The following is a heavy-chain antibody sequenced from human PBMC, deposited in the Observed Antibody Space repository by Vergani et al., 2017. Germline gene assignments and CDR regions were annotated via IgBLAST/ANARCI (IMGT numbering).Heavy chain of an antibody. V-gene: IGHV4-30-4*01. CDR2: IYYSGST. J-gene: IGHJ4*02. CDR3: ARGGGGYSSSSLFDY. CDR1: GGSISSGDYY. Sequence: QVQLQESGPGLVKPSQTLSLTCTVSGGSISSGDYYWSWIRQPPGKGLEWIGYIYYSGSTYYNPSLKSRVTISVDTSKNQFSLKLSSVTAAVTAVYYCARGGGGYSSSSLFDYWGQGTLVTVSS. D-gene: IGHD6-6*01.